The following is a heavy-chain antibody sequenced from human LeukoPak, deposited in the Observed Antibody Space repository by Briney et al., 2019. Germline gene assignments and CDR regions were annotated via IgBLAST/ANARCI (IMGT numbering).Heavy chain of an antibody. J-gene: IGHJ4*02. CDR3: ATRYCTNGVCGFYFDY. CDR2: INHSGST. CDR1: GGSFSGYY. V-gene: IGHV4-34*01. Sequence: SETLSLTCAVYGGSFSGYYWSWIRQPPGKGLEWIGEINHSGSTNYNPSLKSRVTISVDTSKNQFSLKLSSVTAADTAVYYCATRYCTNGVCGFYFDYWGQGTLVTVSS. D-gene: IGHD2-8*01.